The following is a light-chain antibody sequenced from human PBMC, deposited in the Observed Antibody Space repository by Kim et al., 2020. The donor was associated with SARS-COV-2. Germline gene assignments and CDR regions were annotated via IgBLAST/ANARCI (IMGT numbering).Light chain of an antibody. J-gene: IGLJ2*01. CDR2: QDS. CDR3: QAWDRTTSV. CDR1: KLGDKY. V-gene: IGLV3-1*01. Sequence: SYELTQPPSVSVSPGQTASITCSGDKLGDKYACWYQQKPGQSPVLVIYQDSKRPSGIPERLSGSNSGNTATLTISRPQAMDEADYYCQAWDRTTSVFGGG.